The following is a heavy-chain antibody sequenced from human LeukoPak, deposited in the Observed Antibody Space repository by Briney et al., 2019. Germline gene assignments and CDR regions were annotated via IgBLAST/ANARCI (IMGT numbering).Heavy chain of an antibody. CDR2: IRKKSDRYTT. CDR3: ADIGGGGSNTR. V-gene: IGHV3-72*01. D-gene: IGHD2-15*01. CDR1: GFTVSDHY. Sequence: GGSLRLSCVASGFTVSDHYLDWVRQAPGKGLEWVGLIRKKSDRYTTEYAASVKGRFTISRDDSTNSVYLQMSSLKSEDTAVYYCADIGGGGSNTRWGEGTVVTVYS. J-gene: IGHJ1*01.